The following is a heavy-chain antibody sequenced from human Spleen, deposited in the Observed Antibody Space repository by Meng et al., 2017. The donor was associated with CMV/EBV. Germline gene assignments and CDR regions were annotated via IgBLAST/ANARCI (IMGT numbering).Heavy chain of an antibody. CDR2: IYYRGYT. CDR1: RSSDYY. J-gene: IGHJ5*02. V-gene: IGHV4-39*01. CDR3: ARQLGVTVAGTPNWFDP. Sequence: RSSDYYWGWSREPPGKGLEYIGSIYYRGYTHYNPSLKSRVTMSVDTSKNRFSLRLSSVTAADTAVYYCARQLGVTVAGTPNWFDPWGQGTLVTVSS. D-gene: IGHD6-13*01.